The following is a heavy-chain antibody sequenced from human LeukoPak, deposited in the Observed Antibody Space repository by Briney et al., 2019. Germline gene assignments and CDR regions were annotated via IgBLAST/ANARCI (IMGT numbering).Heavy chain of an antibody. V-gene: IGHV4-34*01. CDR2: INHSGST. CDR1: GGSLSGYY. D-gene: IGHD6-13*01. CDR3: AGAGYSSSWVDY. Sequence: SETLSLTWAVYGGSLSGYYWSWIRQPPGKGREWIGEINHSGSTNYNPTLKGRVTISVDTPKNQLSLKLSSVTAADTAVYYCAGAGYSSSWVDYWRQGTLVTVPS. J-gene: IGHJ4*02.